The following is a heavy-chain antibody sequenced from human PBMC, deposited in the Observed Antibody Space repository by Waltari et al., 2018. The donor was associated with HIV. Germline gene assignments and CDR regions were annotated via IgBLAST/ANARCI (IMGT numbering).Heavy chain of an antibody. CDR2: MNPNSGNT. V-gene: IGHV1-8*01. CDR3: SRGLHCTATSCLLYHGMDV. CDR1: GYTFSTHA. J-gene: IGHJ6*02. Sequence: QVQLVQSGAEVKQPGASVKVPCKAPGYTFSTHAINWVRQATGQGLEWMGWMNPNSGNTGYAQKFQGRVNMTRNSSIRTAYMELSSLRSDDTAVYYCSRGLHCTATSCLLYHGMDVWGQGTAVSVSS. D-gene: IGHD2-2*01.